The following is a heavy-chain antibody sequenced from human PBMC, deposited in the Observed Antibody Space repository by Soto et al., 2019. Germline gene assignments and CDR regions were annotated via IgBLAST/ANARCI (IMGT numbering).Heavy chain of an antibody. CDR1: GELFNNYA. D-gene: IGHD6-19*01. CDR3: AASYSVAVAGYFNS. J-gene: IGHJ4*02. Sequence: QVQLVQSGAEVKEPGSSVKVSCKATGELFNNYAFNWVRQAPGQGLEWMGRIIPLFSTINYAKKFQGRVTMGADELTSSVYMEVINLESEDTSVYFCAASYSVAVAGYFNSWGQGTLVTVST. V-gene: IGHV1-69*01. CDR2: IIPLFSTI.